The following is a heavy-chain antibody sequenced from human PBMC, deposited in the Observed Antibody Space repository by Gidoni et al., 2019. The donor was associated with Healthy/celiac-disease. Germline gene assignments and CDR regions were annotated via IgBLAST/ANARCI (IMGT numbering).Heavy chain of an antibody. Sequence: EVQLVESGGGLVKPGGSLRLSCAASGFTFSSYSMNWVRQAPGKGLEWVSSISSSSSYIYYADSVKGRFTISRDNAKNSLYLQMNSLRAEDTAVYYCARVGDYDFWSGYYNAFDIWGQGTMDTVSS. CDR2: ISSSSSYI. D-gene: IGHD3-3*01. V-gene: IGHV3-21*01. CDR1: GFTFSSYS. J-gene: IGHJ3*02. CDR3: ARVGDYDFWSGYYNAFDI.